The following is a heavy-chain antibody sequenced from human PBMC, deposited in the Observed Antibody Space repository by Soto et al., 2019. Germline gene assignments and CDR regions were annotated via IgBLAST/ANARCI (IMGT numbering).Heavy chain of an antibody. CDR2: MNAKSGDT. J-gene: IGHJ6*02. CDR3: ARVNPFNSAGFDA. V-gene: IGHV1-8*01. Sequence: QAHLEQSGAELKRPGASVKVSCKASGYTFSDFDVNWLRQASGQGPEWMGWMNAKSGDTFFAQRFQGKFNMTWDTSLSTAYMEVAILASGDTAIYHGARVNPFNSAGFDAWGQGATVAFSS. D-gene: IGHD2-21*01. CDR1: GYTFSDFD.